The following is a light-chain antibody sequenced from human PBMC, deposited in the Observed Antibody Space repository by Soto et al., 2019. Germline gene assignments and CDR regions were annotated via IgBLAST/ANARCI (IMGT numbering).Light chain of an antibody. CDR1: SSNIGGTNY. V-gene: IGLV1-47*02. CDR3: ASWDDRLGAVI. Sequence: QPVLTQPASASGTPGQRVFISCSGSSSNIGGTNYAYWYQQLPGAAPKLLMHSNNLRPSGVPERISGSKSGTSASLAISGLRSEDEAVYYCASWDDRLGAVIFGGGTKVTVL. CDR2: SNN. J-gene: IGLJ2*01.